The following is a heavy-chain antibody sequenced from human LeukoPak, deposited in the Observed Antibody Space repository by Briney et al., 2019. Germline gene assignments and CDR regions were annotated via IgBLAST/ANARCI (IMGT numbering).Heavy chain of an antibody. CDR2: ISDTGATP. CDR1: GFTFSSYA. CDR3: AKGRSERWLQVGYYFDY. V-gene: IGHV3-23*01. J-gene: IGHJ4*02. Sequence: GGSLRLSCAGSGFTFSSYAMSWARQAPGKGLEWVSAISDTGATPYDADSVKGRFTISRDNSRSTLYLQMNSLRAEDTAVYYCAKGRSERWLQVGYYFDYWGQGTLVTVSS. D-gene: IGHD5-24*01.